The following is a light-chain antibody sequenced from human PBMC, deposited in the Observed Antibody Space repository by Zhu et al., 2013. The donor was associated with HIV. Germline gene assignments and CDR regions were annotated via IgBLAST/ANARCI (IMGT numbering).Light chain of an antibody. J-gene: IGKJ5*01. V-gene: IGKV1-12*01. CDR2: SAS. CDR3: QQAHSFPIT. Sequence: DIQMTQSPSSLSASVGDRVTITCQASQHISNYLNWYQQKPGKAPKLLIHSASTLERGVPSRFSGSGSGTEFTLTISSLQPEDFATYYCQQAHSFPITFGQGTRLDIK. CDR1: QHISNY.